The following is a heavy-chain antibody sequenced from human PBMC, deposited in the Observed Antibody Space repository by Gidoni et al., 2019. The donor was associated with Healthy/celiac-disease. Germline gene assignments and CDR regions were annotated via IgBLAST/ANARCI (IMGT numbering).Heavy chain of an antibody. D-gene: IGHD2-2*01. CDR3: ARGRMSPGYCSSTSCWGVYYGMDV. J-gene: IGHJ6*02. CDR1: GGSFSGYY. CDR2: INHSGST. Sequence: QVQLQQWGAGLLKPSETLSLTCAVYGGSFSGYYWSWIRQPPGKGLEWIGEINHSGSTNYNPSLKSRGTISVDTSKNQFSLKLSSVTAADTAVYYCARGRMSPGYCSSTSCWGVYYGMDVWGQGTTVTVSS. V-gene: IGHV4-34*01.